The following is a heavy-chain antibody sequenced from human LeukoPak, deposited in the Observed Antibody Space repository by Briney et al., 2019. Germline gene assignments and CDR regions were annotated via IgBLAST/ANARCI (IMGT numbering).Heavy chain of an antibody. J-gene: IGHJ4*02. V-gene: IGHV3-21*01. Sequence: GGSLTLSCAASGFTFSSYSMNWVRQAPGQGLEWVSSISSSSSYIYYADSGKGRFTSSRDNAKNSLYLQMNSLRAEDTAVYYCASPGSIVVVPAAIFTYYFDYWGQGTLVTVSS. CDR3: ASPGSIVVVPAAIFTYYFDY. D-gene: IGHD2-2*02. CDR1: GFTFSSYS. CDR2: ISSSSSYI.